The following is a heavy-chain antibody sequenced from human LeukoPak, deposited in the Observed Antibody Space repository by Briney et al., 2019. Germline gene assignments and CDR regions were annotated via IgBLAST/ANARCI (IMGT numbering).Heavy chain of an antibody. D-gene: IGHD3-16*01. J-gene: IGHJ5*02. CDR3: ARFRLGDWFDP. Sequence: SVKVSCKASAGTFSSYTISWVRQAPGQGLEWMGGIIPSFGTANYAQKFQGRVTITTDESTSTAYMELSSLRSEDTAVYYCARFRLGDWFDPWGQGTLVTVPS. V-gene: IGHV1-69*05. CDR1: AGTFSSYT. CDR2: IIPSFGTA.